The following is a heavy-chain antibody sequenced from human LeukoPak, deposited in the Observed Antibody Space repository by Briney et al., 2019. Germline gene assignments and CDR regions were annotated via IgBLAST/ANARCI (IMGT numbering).Heavy chain of an antibody. Sequence: PGGSLRLSCSASGFTLSAYAMYWVRQAPGKGLEYVSLISSNGGISFYEDSMKGRCTISRDNSKNALYLQMSSLRAEDTAVYYCVKITSVTGGDCWGQGTRLSVSS. V-gene: IGHV3-64D*09. CDR3: VKITSVTGGDC. CDR2: ISSNGGIS. J-gene: IGHJ4*02. D-gene: IGHD1-1*01. CDR1: GFTLSAYA.